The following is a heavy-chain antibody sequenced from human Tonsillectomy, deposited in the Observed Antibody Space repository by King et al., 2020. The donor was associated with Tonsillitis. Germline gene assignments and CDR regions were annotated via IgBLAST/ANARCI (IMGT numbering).Heavy chain of an antibody. CDR1: GGSISSGSYY. Sequence: PLQESGPGLVKPSQTLSLTCTVSGGSISSGSYYWSWIRQPAGKGLEWIGRIYTSGSTNYNPSLKSRVTMSVDTSKNQFSLKLSSVTAADTAVYYCATVTGYYYYMDVWGKGTTVTVSS. CDR3: ATVTGYYYYMDV. V-gene: IGHV4-61*02. J-gene: IGHJ6*03. D-gene: IGHD3-16*01. CDR2: IYTSGST.